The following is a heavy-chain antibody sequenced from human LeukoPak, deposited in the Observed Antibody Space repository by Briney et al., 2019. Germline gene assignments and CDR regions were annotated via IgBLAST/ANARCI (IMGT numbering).Heavy chain of an antibody. CDR1: GFNFEDHG. J-gene: IGHJ4*02. Sequence: GGSLRLSCAASGFNFEDHGMSWVRQSPGKGLEWDSGINWNGGSIGYGDSVKGRFTISRDNAKNSLYLQMNSLRAEDTALYYCAGGDRNGWYFDYWGQGILVTVSS. V-gene: IGHV3-20*04. CDR3: AGGDRNGWYFDY. CDR2: INWNGGSI. D-gene: IGHD6-19*01.